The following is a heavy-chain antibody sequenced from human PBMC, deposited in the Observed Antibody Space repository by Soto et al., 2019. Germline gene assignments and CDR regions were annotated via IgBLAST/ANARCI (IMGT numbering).Heavy chain of an antibody. Sequence: SETLSLTFSVSGGSISSSSYFWGWIRQPPGKGLEWIGSIYYSGSTYYNPSLKSRVTVSVDTSKNQFSLKLSSVTAADTAVYYCARHPSDFWFDPWGQGTLVTVSS. CDR1: GGSISSSSYF. V-gene: IGHV4-39*01. J-gene: IGHJ5*02. CDR2: IYYSGST. D-gene: IGHD2-21*02. CDR3: ARHPSDFWFDP.